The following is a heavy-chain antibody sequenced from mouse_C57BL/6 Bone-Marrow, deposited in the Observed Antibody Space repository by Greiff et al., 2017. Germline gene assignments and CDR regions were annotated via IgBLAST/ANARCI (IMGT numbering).Heavy chain of an antibody. CDR1: GFTFSDYY. CDR3: ARDPFITTVVAHWYFDV. J-gene: IGHJ1*03. D-gene: IGHD1-1*01. Sequence: EVKVEESEGGLVQPGSSMKLSCTASGFTFSDYYMAWVRQVPEKGLEWVANINYDGSSTYYLDSLKSRFIISRDNAKNILYLQMSSLKSEDTATYYCARDPFITTVVAHWYFDVWGTGTTVTVSS. CDR2: INYDGSST. V-gene: IGHV5-16*01.